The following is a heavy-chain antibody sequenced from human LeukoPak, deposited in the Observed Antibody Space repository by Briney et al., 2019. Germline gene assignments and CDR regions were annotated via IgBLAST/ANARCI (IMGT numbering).Heavy chain of an antibody. Sequence: SSAKVSRKASGDTLSIYTISWVPEAPGRGRGCMVRIIPIFGTANYAQKLQGTVTTTTDETPSTAYMGLCSLRSGDTALCFSAIIWWASWDDAFDIWGQGTMVTVSS. D-gene: IGHD2-21*01. J-gene: IGHJ3*02. CDR3: AIIWWASWDDAFDI. V-gene: IGHV1-69*05. CDR2: IIPIFGTA. CDR1: GDTLSIYT.